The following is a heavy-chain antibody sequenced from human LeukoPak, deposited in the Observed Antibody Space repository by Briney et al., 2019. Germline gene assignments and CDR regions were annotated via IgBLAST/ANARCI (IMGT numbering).Heavy chain of an antibody. CDR2: INPNSGGT. J-gene: IGHJ3*02. CDR3: ARDLAPYRYCSGGSCSGAFDI. D-gene: IGHD2-15*01. V-gene: IGHV1-2*02. Sequence: ASVKVSCKASGYTFTGYYMHWVRQAPGQGLEWMGWINPNSGGTNYAQKFQGRVTMTRDTSISTAYMEQSRLRSDDTAVYYCARDLAPYRYCSGGSCSGAFDIWGQGTMVTVSS. CDR1: GYTFTGYY.